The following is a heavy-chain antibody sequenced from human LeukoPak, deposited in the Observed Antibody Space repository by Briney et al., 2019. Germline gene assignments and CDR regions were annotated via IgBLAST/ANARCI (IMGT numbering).Heavy chain of an antibody. CDR1: GGSISSYY. Sequence: SETLSLTCTASGGSISSYYWSWIRQPPGKGLEWIGYIYYSGSTNYNPSLKSRVTISVDTSKNQFSLKLSSVTAADTAVYYCARDFAGYCSSTSCYRAENWFDPWGQGTLVTVSS. D-gene: IGHD2-2*01. V-gene: IGHV4-59*12. CDR2: IYYSGST. CDR3: ARDFAGYCSSTSCYRAENWFDP. J-gene: IGHJ5*02.